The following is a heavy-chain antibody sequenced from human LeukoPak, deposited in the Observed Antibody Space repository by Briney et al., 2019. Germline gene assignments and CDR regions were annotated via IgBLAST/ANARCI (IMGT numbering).Heavy chain of an antibody. J-gene: IGHJ6*03. V-gene: IGHV3-74*01. CDR1: GFTFSSYW. CDR3: ANGAFRLYYVDV. CDR2: INMDGSTT. Sequence: GGSLRLSCAASGFTFSSYWMSWVRQAPGKGLMWVSRINMDGSTTNYADSVKGRFTISRDNAKNTLYLEMNSLRAEDTAVYFCANGAFRLYYVDVWGKGTTVTVSS. D-gene: IGHD2/OR15-2a*01.